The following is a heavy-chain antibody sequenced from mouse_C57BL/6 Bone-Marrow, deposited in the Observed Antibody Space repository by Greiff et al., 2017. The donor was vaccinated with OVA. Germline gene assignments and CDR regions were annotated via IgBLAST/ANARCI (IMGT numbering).Heavy chain of an antibody. CDR1: GYTFTSYW. CDR3: TREPYYGSSYHYAMDY. V-gene: IGHV1-5*01. D-gene: IGHD1-1*01. Sequence: EVQLQQSGTVLARPGASVKMSCKTSGYTFTSYWMHWVKQRPGQGLEWIGAIYPGNSDTSYNQKFKGKAKLTAVTSASTAYMELSSLTNEDSAVYYCTREPYYGSSYHYAMDYWGQGTSVTVSS. J-gene: IGHJ4*01. CDR2: IYPGNSDT.